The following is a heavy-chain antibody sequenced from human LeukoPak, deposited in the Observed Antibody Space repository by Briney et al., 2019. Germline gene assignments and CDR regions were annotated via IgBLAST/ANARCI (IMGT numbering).Heavy chain of an antibody. V-gene: IGHV3-30*02. CDR2: IRYDGSNK. Sequence: GGSLRLSFAASGFTFSIYGMHCVRQAPGKGLEWVAFIRYDGSNKYYADSVKGRFTISRDNAKTRLYLQMNSLRAEDTAVYYCAKKNVGAMQGDFDIWGKGTMVTVSS. CDR1: GFTFSIYG. D-gene: IGHD1-26*01. J-gene: IGHJ3*02. CDR3: AKKNVGAMQGDFDI.